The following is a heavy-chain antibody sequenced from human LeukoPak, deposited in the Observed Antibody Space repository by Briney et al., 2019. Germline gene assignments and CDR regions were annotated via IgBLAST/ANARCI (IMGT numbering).Heavy chain of an antibody. CDR2: IYYSGST. J-gene: IGHJ4*02. D-gene: IGHD3-10*01. CDR1: GASISSSY. Sequence: PSETLSLTCTVSGASISSSYWSWIRQPPGKGLEWIGYIYYSGSTYYNPSLKSRVTISVDTSKNQFSLKLSSVTAADTAVYYCARDLGGSGSSFDYWGQGTLVTVSS. CDR3: ARDLGGSGSSFDY. V-gene: IGHV4-59*12.